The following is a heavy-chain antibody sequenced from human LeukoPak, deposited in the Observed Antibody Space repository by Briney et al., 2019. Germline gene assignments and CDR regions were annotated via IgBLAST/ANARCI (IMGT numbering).Heavy chain of an antibody. J-gene: IGHJ4*02. V-gene: IGHV3-7*05. CDR2: IKQDGSEK. CDR1: GFTFSRFW. D-gene: IGHD3-16*01. CDR3: AKGLRGNGGFDY. Sequence: GGSLRLSCAASGFTFSRFWMSWVRQAPGKGLEWVANIKQDGSEKYYVDSVKGRFTISRDNAKNSLYLQMNSLRAEDTAIYYCAKGLRGNGGFDYWGQGTLVTVSS.